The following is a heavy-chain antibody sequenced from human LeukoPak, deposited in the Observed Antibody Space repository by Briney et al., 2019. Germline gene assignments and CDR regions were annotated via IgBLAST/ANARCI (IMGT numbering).Heavy chain of an antibody. D-gene: IGHD2-2*01. Sequence: AGGSLRLSCAASGFTFSSYSMNWVRQAPGKGLEWVSSISSSSSYIYYADSVKGRFTISRDNAKNSLYLQMNSLRAEDTAVYYCARDVSSTIKFDSWGQGTLVTVSS. J-gene: IGHJ4*02. V-gene: IGHV3-21*01. CDR2: ISSSSSYI. CDR1: GFTFSSYS. CDR3: ARDVSSTIKFDS.